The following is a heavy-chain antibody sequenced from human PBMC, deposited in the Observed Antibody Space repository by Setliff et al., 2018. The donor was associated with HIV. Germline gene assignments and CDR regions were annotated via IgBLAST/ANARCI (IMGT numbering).Heavy chain of an antibody. D-gene: IGHD3-22*01. Sequence: GGSLRLSCAASGFTFSDHYMGWIRQAPGKGLEWVSYISSSGSTISYAESVRGRFTISRDNAKNSLYLQMNSLRAEDTAVYYCARDNGYYYDSSGYQPHFDSWGQGTLVTVSS. CDR2: ISSSGSTI. CDR3: ARDNGYYYDSSGYQPHFDS. V-gene: IGHV3-11*04. CDR1: GFTFSDHY. J-gene: IGHJ4*02.